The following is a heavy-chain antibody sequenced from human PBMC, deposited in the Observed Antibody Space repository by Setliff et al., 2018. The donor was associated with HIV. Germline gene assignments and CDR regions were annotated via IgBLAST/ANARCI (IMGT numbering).Heavy chain of an antibody. CDR2: VSAYNGDT. CDR3: ARGYCGGGICYSPNWLDP. J-gene: IGHJ5*02. CDR1: GYTFTSHG. D-gene: IGHD2-15*01. Sequence: ASVKVSCKASGYTFTSHGISWVRQAPGQGLEWMGWVSAYNGDTNYAQKLQGRVTMTTDTSTSTAYMELRSLTSDDTAVYYCARGYCGGGICYSPNWLDPWGQGTLVTVSS. V-gene: IGHV1-18*01.